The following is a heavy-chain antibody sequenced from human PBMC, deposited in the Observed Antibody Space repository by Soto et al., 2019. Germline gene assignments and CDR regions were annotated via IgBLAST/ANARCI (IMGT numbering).Heavy chain of an antibody. V-gene: IGHV1-18*01. D-gene: IGHD2-15*01. CDR3: ARDSARYCRDGVYEQGYYYLAMDV. CDR1: GYTFTGYG. Sequence: VQVCCNASGYTFTGYGFSCVCHAPGQGCEWMGWISASNGNTNDGQKHQGRVTITTDTSTGTAYMELRSLRSDDRASYYSARDSARYCRDGVYEQGYYYLAMDVWGQGSRVGVS. CDR2: ISASNGNT. J-gene: IGHJ6*02.